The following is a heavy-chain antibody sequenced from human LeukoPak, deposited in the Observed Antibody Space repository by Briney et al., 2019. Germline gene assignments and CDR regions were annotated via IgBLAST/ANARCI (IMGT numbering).Heavy chain of an antibody. CDR1: GFTFSSYA. J-gene: IGHJ4*02. D-gene: IGHD6-19*01. V-gene: IGHV3-23*01. Sequence: GGSLRLSCAASGFTFSSYAMHWVRQAPGKGLEWVSAISGSGGSTYYADSVKGRFTISRDNSKNTLYLQMNSLRAEDTAVYYCAHIAVAGTYFDYWGQGTLVTVSS. CDR3: AHIAVAGTYFDY. CDR2: ISGSGGST.